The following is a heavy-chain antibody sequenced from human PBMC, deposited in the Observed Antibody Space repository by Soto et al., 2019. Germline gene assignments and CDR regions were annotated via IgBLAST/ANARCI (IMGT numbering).Heavy chain of an antibody. J-gene: IGHJ4*02. CDR3: ARRDTSGFLRYFDN. D-gene: IGHD3-3*01. V-gene: IGHV1-69*06. CDR1: GGTFSSFINYP. Sequence: SVKVSCKXSGGTFSSFINYPINWVRQAPGQGLEWMGGIVPNVGTVNYAQKFRGKVTITADKSTGTAYMELSSLRSEDTALYYCARRDTSGFLRYFDNWGQGTQVTVSS. CDR2: IVPNVGTV.